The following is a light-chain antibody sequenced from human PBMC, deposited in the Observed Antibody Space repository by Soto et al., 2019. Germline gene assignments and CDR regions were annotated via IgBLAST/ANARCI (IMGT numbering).Light chain of an antibody. CDR2: DAS. V-gene: IGKV3-11*01. CDR1: PSVSNY. J-gene: IGKJ4*01. Sequence: EMVLPQSPATLSVSPGARATLASRASPSVSNYLAWYQQKPGKVPRLRLYDASNRATGIPARFSGSGSVTDFTLTISSLEPDDGAVYYGQHRYNWPLNSGGGTKVE. CDR3: QHRYNWPLN.